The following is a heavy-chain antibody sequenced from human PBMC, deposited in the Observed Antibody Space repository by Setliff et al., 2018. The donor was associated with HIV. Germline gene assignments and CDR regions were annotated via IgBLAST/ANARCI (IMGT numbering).Heavy chain of an antibody. V-gene: IGHV7-4-1*02. D-gene: IGHD6-19*01. CDR1: GYTFTSYA. J-gene: IGHJ6*02. CDR3: ARDLPLPGIAVAASMGRDYYYSMDV. CDR2: INTNTGNP. Sequence: ASVKVSCKASGYTFTSYAMNWVRQAPGQGLEWMGWINTNTGNPTYAQALSGRFVFSLDTSVNTAYLQVSSLETEDTAVYYCARDLPLPGIAVAASMGRDYYYSMDVWGQGTTVTVSS.